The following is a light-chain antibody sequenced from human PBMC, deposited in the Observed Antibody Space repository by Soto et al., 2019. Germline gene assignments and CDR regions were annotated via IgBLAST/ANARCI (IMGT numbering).Light chain of an antibody. Sequence: QSALTQPASVSGSPGQSITISCTGTSSDVGAYNFVSWYKQHPGKVPKLMIFDVSSRPSGVSDRFSGSKSVNTASLTISGLQAEDEGDYYCSSYTSSSTRVFGSGTKLTVL. J-gene: IGLJ1*01. CDR1: SSDVGAYNF. CDR3: SSYTSSSTRV. V-gene: IGLV2-14*03. CDR2: DVS.